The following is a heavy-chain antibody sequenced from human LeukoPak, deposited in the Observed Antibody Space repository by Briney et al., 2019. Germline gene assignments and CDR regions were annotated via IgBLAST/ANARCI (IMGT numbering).Heavy chain of an antibody. J-gene: IGHJ4*02. Sequence: SVKVSCKASGGTFSSYAISWVRQAPGQGLEWMGGIIPIFGTANYAQKFQGRVTITADESTSTAYMELSSLRSENTAVYYCPRVRYCSSNRCYLSEYWGQGTLVTVSS. D-gene: IGHD2-2*01. V-gene: IGHV1-69*01. CDR2: IIPIFGTA. CDR1: GGTFSSYA. CDR3: PRVRYCSSNRCYLSEY.